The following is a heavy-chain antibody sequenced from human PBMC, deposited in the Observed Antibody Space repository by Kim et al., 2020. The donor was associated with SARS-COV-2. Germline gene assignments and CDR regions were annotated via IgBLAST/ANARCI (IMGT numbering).Heavy chain of an antibody. CDR3: ARLSYSSSWYSRWFDP. Sequence: GESLKISCKGSGYSFTSYWISWLRQMPGKGLEWMGRIDPSDSYTNYSPSFQGHVTISADKSISTAYLQWSSLKASDTAMYYCARLSYSSSWYSRWFDPWGQGTLVTVSS. V-gene: IGHV5-10-1*01. D-gene: IGHD6-13*01. CDR1: GYSFTSYW. J-gene: IGHJ5*02. CDR2: IDPSDSYT.